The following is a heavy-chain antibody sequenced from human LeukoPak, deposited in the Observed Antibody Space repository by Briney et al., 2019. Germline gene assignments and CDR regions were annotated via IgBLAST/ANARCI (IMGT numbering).Heavy chain of an antibody. Sequence: GESLQISCKASGYSFTTHWIGWVRQVPGEGLEWVGIIYPGDSDTRYSPSFEGHVTISADKSISTAYLQWSSLKASDTAMYFCASNGYCSGGSCYGKRFDAFDIWGQGTMVTVSS. V-gene: IGHV5-51*01. J-gene: IGHJ3*02. D-gene: IGHD2-15*01. CDR1: GYSFTTHW. CDR3: ASNGYCSGGSCYGKRFDAFDI. CDR2: IYPGDSDT.